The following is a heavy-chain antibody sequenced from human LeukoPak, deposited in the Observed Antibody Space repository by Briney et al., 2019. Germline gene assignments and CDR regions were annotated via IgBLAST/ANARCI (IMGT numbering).Heavy chain of an antibody. Sequence: GGSLRLSFAASGFTFSNYAMPWVRQAPGKGLEWVSTICGSGDSTYYSDSVKGRFTISRDNSENTLYLQLNSLRAEDTAVYYCAKGGWGTVLDYWGQGTLVTVSP. CDR2: ICGSGDST. CDR1: GFTFSNYA. V-gene: IGHV3-23*01. D-gene: IGHD3-16*01. CDR3: AKGGWGTVLDY. J-gene: IGHJ4*02.